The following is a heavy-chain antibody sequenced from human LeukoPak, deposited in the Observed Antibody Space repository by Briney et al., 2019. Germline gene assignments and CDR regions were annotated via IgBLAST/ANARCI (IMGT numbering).Heavy chain of an antibody. CDR2: INPSGGST. Sequence: ASVKVSCKASGGTFSSYAISWVRQAPGQGLEWMGIINPSGGSTSYAQKFQGRVTMTRDTPTSTVYMELSSLRSEDTAVYYCARDINAPGSCSSNQEPSTTVRGCRAFDIWGQGTMVTVSS. J-gene: IGHJ3*02. CDR3: ARDINAPGSCSSNQEPSTTVRGCRAFDI. D-gene: IGHD2-2*01. V-gene: IGHV1-46*01. CDR1: GGTFSSYA.